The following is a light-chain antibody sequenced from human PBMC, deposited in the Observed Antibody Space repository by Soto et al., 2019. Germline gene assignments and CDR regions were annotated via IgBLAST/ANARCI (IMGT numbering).Light chain of an antibody. CDR1: QSLLHGNGNNY. CDR2: LGS. V-gene: IGKV2-28*01. CDR3: MQSLQTPPT. Sequence: DIVMTQSPLSLPVTPGEPASISCRSSQSLLHGNGNNYLAWYLQKPGQSPQLLIFLGSNRASGVTDRFSGTGSGTDFTLKISRVEAEDVGVYYCMQSLQTPPTFGQGTRLEIK. J-gene: IGKJ2*01.